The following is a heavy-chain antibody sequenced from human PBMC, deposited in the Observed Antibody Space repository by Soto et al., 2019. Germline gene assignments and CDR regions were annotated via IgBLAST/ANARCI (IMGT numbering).Heavy chain of an antibody. V-gene: IGHV3-48*02. CDR3: ARDTNYDSSGYYYGPFDY. CDR2: ISSSSSTI. Sequence: GGSLRLSCAASGFTFSSYSMNWVRQAPGKGLEWVSYISSSSSTIYYADSVKGRFTISRDNAKNSLYLQMNSLRDEDTAVYYCARDTNYDSSGYYYGPFDYWGQGTLVTVSS. J-gene: IGHJ4*02. CDR1: GFTFSSYS. D-gene: IGHD3-22*01.